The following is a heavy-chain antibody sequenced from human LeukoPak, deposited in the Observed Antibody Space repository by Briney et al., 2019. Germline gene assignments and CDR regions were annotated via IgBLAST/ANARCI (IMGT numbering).Heavy chain of an antibody. CDR3: ARTTPSMTTAHMYYFDY. CDR2: IYHSGSA. J-gene: IGHJ4*02. Sequence: SSETLSLTCAVSGGSVSSGGYSWSWIRQPPGKGLEWTGYIYHSGSAYYNPSLKSRVTISVDRSKNQFSLKLSSVTAADTAVYYCARTTPSMTTAHMYYFDYWGQGTLVTVSS. D-gene: IGHD4-17*01. CDR1: GGSVSSGGYS. V-gene: IGHV4-30-2*01.